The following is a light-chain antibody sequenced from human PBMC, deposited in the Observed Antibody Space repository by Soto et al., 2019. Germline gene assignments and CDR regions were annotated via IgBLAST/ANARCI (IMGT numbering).Light chain of an antibody. CDR1: SSNIGSNS. J-gene: IGLJ2*01. CDR3: EAWDDSLNGVV. V-gene: IGLV1-44*01. Sequence: QAVVTQPPSASGTPGQRVTISCSGSSSNIGSNSVNWYQLLPGTAPKLLIYSNNQRPSGVPDRLSGSKSGTSASLAISGLQSEDEADYYCEAWDDSLNGVVFGGGTKLTVL. CDR2: SNN.